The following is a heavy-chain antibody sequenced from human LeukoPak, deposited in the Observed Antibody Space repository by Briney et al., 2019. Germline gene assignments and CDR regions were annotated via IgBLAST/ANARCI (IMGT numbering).Heavy chain of an antibody. CDR3: ARGGTWFGELLSYFDY. CDR2: ISYDGSNK. CDR1: GFTFSSYA. D-gene: IGHD3-10*01. Sequence: PGGSLRLSCAASGFTFSSYAMHWVRQAPGKGLEWVAVISYDGSNKYYADSVKGRFTISRDNSKNTLYLQMNSLRAEDTAVYYCARGGTWFGELLSYFDYWGQGTLVTVSS. V-gene: IGHV3-30-3*01. J-gene: IGHJ4*02.